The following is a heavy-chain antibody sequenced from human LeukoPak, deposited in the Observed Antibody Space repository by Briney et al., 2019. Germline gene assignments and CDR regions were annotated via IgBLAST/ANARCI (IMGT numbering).Heavy chain of an antibody. J-gene: IGHJ4*02. CDR2: INAGNGNT. V-gene: IGHV1-3*01. CDR3: ALNQEAYGSGSYYPLGY. Sequence: ASVKVSCKASGYTFTSYAMHWVRQAPGQRLEWMGWINAGNGNTKYSQKFQGRVTITRDTSASTAYMELSSLRSEDTAVYYCALNQEAYGSGSYYPLGYWGQGTLVTVSS. CDR1: GYTFTSYA. D-gene: IGHD3-10*01.